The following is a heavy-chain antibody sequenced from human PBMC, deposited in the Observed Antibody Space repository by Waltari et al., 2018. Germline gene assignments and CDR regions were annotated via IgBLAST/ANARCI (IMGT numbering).Heavy chain of an antibody. J-gene: IGHJ6*03. CDR1: GGSISSYY. V-gene: IGHV4-59*01. CDR3: ARVGCSGGSCYSNYYYYMDV. CDR2: IYYSGST. Sequence: QVQLQESGPGLVKPSETLSLTCTVSGGSISSYYWSWIRQPPGKGLEWIGYIYYSGSTNYNPSLKSRVTISVDTSKNQFSLKLSSVTAADTAVYYCARVGCSGGSCYSNYYYYMDVWGKGTTVTVSS. D-gene: IGHD2-15*01.